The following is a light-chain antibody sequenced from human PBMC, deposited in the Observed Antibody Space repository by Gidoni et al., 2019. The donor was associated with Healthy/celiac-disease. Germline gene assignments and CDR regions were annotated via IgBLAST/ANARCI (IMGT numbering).Light chain of an antibody. CDR1: QSVSSSD. CDR2: GAS. J-gene: IGKJ4*01. Sequence: EIVLTQSQGTLSLSPGESATPSCRASQSVSSSDLPWYQQKPGQAPRLLIYGASSSAPGIPDRCCGGGCGRDFTLTISRLVPADFSVYYCQQYGSSPPLTFGGGTKVEIK. V-gene: IGKV3-20*01. CDR3: QQYGSSPPLT.